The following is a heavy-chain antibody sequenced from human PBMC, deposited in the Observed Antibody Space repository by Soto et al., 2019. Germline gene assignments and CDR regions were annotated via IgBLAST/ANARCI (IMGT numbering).Heavy chain of an antibody. V-gene: IGHV1-58*02. J-gene: IGHJ4*02. Sequence: SVKVSCKASGFTFTNSAMRWVRQARGQRLEWIGWIVLGSGKTNSAQKFRGRVTFTRDRSTNTAYMELSSLRSEDTAVYYCARDGHDYGDFFHYWRQG. D-gene: IGHD4-17*01. CDR1: GFTFTNSA. CDR3: ARDGHDYGDFFHY. CDR2: IVLGSGKT.